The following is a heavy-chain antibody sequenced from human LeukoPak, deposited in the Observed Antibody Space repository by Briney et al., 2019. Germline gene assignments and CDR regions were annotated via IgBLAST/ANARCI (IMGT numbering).Heavy chain of an antibody. CDR1: GFTFSSYW. V-gene: IGHV3-7*05. D-gene: IGHD3-10*01. CDR2: IKQDGSEK. Sequence: PGGSLRLSCAASGFTFSSYWMSWVRQAPGKGLEWAANIKQDGSEKYYVDSVKGRFTISRDNAKNSLYLQMNSLRAEDTAVYYCARAGYYYGSGSYREDYWGQGTLVTVSS. J-gene: IGHJ4*02. CDR3: ARAGYYYGSGSYREDY.